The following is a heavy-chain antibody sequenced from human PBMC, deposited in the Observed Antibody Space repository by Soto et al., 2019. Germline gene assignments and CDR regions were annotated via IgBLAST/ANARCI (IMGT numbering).Heavy chain of an antibody. CDR2: MSYDGTNK. D-gene: IGHD5-12*01. J-gene: IGHJ4*02. CDR3: AREGYGPYYFDY. CDR1: GFSFSSYT. V-gene: IGHV3-30-3*01. Sequence: VQLVESGGGVVQPGGSLRLSCAASGFSFSSYTMHWVRQAPGKGLEWVAAMSYDGTNKHSADSVKGRFTISRDNSKNTLYLQMNSLRIEDTAVYYCAREGYGPYYFDYWGQGTLITVSS.